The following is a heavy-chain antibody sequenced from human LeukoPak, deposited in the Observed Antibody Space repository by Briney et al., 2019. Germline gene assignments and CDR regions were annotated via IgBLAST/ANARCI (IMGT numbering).Heavy chain of an antibody. CDR3: TTDGPTTITPFDY. Sequence: GGSLRLSCAASGFTFSSYWMHWVRQAPGKGLVWVSRINTDGSSTSYADSVKGRFTISRDDSKNTLYLQMNSLKTEDTAVYYCTTDGPTTITPFDYWGQGTLVTVSS. D-gene: IGHD2-21*02. J-gene: IGHJ4*02. CDR2: INTDGSST. V-gene: IGHV3-74*01. CDR1: GFTFSSYW.